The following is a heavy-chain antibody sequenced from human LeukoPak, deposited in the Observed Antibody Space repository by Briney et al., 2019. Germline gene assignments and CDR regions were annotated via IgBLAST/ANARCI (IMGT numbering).Heavy chain of an antibody. CDR2: ISYDGSNK. D-gene: IGHD2-8*01. Sequence: GGSLRLSCAASGFTFSSYGMHWVRQAPGKGLEWVAVISYDGSNKYYADSVEGRFTISRDNSKNTLYLQMNSLRAEDTAVYYCAKGGRYCTNGVCLSDYWGQGTLVTVSS. CDR1: GFTFSSYG. CDR3: AKGGRYCTNGVCLSDY. J-gene: IGHJ4*02. V-gene: IGHV3-30*18.